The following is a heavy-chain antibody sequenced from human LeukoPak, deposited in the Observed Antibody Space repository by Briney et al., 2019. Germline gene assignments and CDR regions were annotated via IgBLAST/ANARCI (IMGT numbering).Heavy chain of an antibody. Sequence: GGSLRLSCAASGFTFNSYAMSWVRHAPGKGLEWVSAVTGSGGSTFYADSVKGRFTNSRDNSMNTLYLQMNSLRAEDTAVYYCLRSPRYYGMDVWGQGTTVTVSS. CDR3: LRSPRYYGMDV. D-gene: IGHD2-15*01. J-gene: IGHJ6*02. V-gene: IGHV3-23*01. CDR2: VTGSGGST. CDR1: GFTFNSYA.